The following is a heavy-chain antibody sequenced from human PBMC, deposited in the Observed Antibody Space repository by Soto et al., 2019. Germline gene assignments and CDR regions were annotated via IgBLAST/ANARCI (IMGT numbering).Heavy chain of an antibody. CDR3: ARDALSRDSI. V-gene: IGHV4-31*03. J-gene: IGHJ4*02. D-gene: IGHD3-22*01. Sequence: QVQLQESGPGLVKPSQTLSLTCTVSGGSISSGGYYWSWIRQHPGKGLEWIGYISFRGSTYYNPSLESRFTISGDTSKNLFSRKLSSVTAADTAVYYCARDALSRDSIWGQGTLVTVAS. CDR1: GGSISSGGYY. CDR2: ISFRGST.